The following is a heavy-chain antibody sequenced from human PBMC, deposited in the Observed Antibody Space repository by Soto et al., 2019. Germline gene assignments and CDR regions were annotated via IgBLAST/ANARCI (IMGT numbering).Heavy chain of an antibody. CDR1: GFTFSSYG. V-gene: IGHV3-33*01. CDR3: ASLNWNDRDY. CDR2: IWYDGSNK. J-gene: IGHJ4*02. Sequence: QVQLVESGGGVVQPGRSLRLSCAASGFTFSSYGMHWVRQAPGKGLEWVAVIWYDGSNKYYADSVKGRFTISRDNSKNTLYLQMNSLRAEDTAVYYCASLNWNDRDYWGQGTLVTVSS. D-gene: IGHD1-1*01.